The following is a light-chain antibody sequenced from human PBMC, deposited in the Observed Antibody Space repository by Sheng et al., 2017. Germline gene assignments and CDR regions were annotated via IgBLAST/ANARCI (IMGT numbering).Light chain of an antibody. CDR1: QDISNY. V-gene: IGKV1-33*01. J-gene: IGKJ2*01. CDR3: QQYNVYPYT. Sequence: DIQMTQSPSSLSASVGDRVTITCQASQDISNYLNWYQQKPGKAPKLLIYDASNLETGVPSRFSGSGSGTDFTFTISSLQPEDIATYYCQQYNVYPYTFGRGTKLEIK. CDR2: DAS.